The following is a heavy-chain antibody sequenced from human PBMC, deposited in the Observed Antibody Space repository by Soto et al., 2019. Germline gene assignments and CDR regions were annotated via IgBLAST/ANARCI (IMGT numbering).Heavy chain of an antibody. J-gene: IGHJ4*02. V-gene: IGHV3-30*18. Sequence: QVQLVESGGGVVQPGRSLRLSCAASGFTFSSYGMHWVRQAPGKGLEWGAVISYDGRNKNYADSVKGRFTISRENSKNTLYLQMNSLRAEDTAVYYCAKDPRTGDLTYWGQGTLVTVSS. CDR3: AKDPRTGDLTY. CDR2: ISYDGRNK. D-gene: IGHD7-27*01. CDR1: GFTFSSYG.